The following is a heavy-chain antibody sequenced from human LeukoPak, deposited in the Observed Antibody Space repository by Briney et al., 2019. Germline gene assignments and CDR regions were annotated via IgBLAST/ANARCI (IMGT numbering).Heavy chain of an antibody. V-gene: IGHV4-61*02. CDR3: ARDVLAAPGTFDY. Sequence: SETLSLTCSVSGDSISSGSFYWSWIRQPAGRGLEWIGRIYPSGSTNYNPSLKSRVTISLDTSKNQFSLKLSSVTAADTAVYYCARDVLAAPGTFDYWGQGALVTVSS. J-gene: IGHJ4*02. D-gene: IGHD6-13*01. CDR1: GDSISSGSFY. CDR2: IYPSGST.